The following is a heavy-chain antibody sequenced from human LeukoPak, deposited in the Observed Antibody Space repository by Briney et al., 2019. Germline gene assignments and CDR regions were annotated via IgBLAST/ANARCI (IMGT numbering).Heavy chain of an antibody. D-gene: IGHD4-23*01. CDR1: GGSISSTSYH. V-gene: IGHV4-39*07. CDR3: MRDQSSTVLT. J-gene: IGHJ5*02. Sequence: PSETLSLTCTVSGGSISSTSYHWGWIRQPPGSGLEWLATIYYTGSAYYNPSLKSRLTISVDTSKNQFSLMLSSVTAADTAVYYCMRDQSSTVLTWGQGTLVTVSS. CDR2: IYYTGSA.